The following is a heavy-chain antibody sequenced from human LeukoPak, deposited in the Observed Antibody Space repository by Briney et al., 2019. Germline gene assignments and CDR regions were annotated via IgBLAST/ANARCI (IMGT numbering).Heavy chain of an antibody. V-gene: IGHV4-31*03. D-gene: IGHD2-15*01. J-gene: IGHJ3*02. Sequence: SETLSLTCTVSGGSISSGGYYWSWIRQHPGKGLEWIGYIYYSGSTYYNPSLRSRVTISVDTSKNQFSLKLSSVTAADTAVYFCARRRVVVASTDGASGAFDIWGQRTMVTVSS. CDR1: GGSISSGGYY. CDR2: IYYSGST. CDR3: ARRRVVVASTDGASGAFDI.